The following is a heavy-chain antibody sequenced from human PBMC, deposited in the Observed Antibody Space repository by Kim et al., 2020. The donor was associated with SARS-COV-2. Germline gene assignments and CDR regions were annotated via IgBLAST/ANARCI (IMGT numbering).Heavy chain of an antibody. V-gene: IGHV1-8*01. D-gene: IGHD3-22*01. CDR2: MNPNSGNT. J-gene: IGHJ4*02. CDR3: ARDRNYYDTRVFDY. Sequence: ASVKVSCKASGYTFTSYDINWVRQATGQGLEWMGWMNPNSGNTGYAQKFQGRVTMTRNTSISTAYMELSSLRSEDTAVFYCARDRNYYDTRVFDYWGQGTLVTVSS. CDR1: GYTFTSYD.